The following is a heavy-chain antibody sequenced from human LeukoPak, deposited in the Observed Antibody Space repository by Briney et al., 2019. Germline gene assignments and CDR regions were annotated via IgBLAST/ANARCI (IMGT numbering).Heavy chain of an antibody. CDR2: VYYSGST. J-gene: IGHJ4*02. V-gene: IGHV4-39*07. Sequence: SETLSLTCTVSGGSITSSSYYWGWIRQPPGKGLEWIGSVYYSGSTYYSPSLKSRVTVSVLTSKNQFFLKLSSVTAADTAMYYCARPRSSSGWDGDFDYWGQGTLVTVSS. D-gene: IGHD6-19*01. CDR3: ARPRSSSGWDGDFDY. CDR1: GGSITSSSYY.